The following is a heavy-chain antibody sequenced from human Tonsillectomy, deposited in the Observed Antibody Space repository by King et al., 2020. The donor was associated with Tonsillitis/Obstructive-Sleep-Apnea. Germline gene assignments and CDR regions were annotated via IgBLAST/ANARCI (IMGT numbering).Heavy chain of an antibody. CDR2: IYYSGST. CDR3: ARVRDNDNLYYYDYLDV. CDR1: GGSISSTSYY. V-gene: IGHV4-39*01. J-gene: IGHJ6*03. Sequence: QLQESGPGLVKPSETLSLTCTVSGGSISSTSYYWGWIRQPPGKGLEWIGTIYYSGSTFYNPSLKSRVNLSVDTSKNQFSLNLSSVTAADTDVYYCARVRDNDNLYYYDYLDVWGKGTTVTVSS. D-gene: IGHD1-14*01.